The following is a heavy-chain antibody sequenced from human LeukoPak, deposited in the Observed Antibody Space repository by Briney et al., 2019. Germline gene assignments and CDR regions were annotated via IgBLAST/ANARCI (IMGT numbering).Heavy chain of an antibody. CDR2: IYYSGST. CDR1: GGSISSYY. D-gene: IGHD2/OR15-2a*01. V-gene: IGHV4-59*01. Sequence: PSGTLSLTCAVSGGSISSYYWSWIRQPPGKGLEWIGYIYYSGSTNYNPSLKSRVTISVDTSKNQFSLKLSSVTAADTAVYYCARDRVLFDYWGQGTLVTVSS. CDR3: ARDRVLFDY. J-gene: IGHJ4*02.